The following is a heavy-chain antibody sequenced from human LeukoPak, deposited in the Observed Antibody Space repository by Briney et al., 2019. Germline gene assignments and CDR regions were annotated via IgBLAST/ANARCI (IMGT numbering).Heavy chain of an antibody. J-gene: IGHJ6*03. CDR2: INHSGST. CDR3: ARRQPWKYYYYMDV. CDR1: GGSFSGYY. D-gene: IGHD1-1*01. Sequence: PSETLSLTCAVYGGSFSGYYWSWIRQPPGKGLEWIGEINHSGSTNYNPSLKSRVTISVDTSKNQLSLKLSSVTAADTAVYYCARRQPWKYYYYMDVWGKGTTVTVSS. V-gene: IGHV4-34*01.